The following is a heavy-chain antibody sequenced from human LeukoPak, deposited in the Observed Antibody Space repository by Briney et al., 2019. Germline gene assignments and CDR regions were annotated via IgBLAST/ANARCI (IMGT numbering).Heavy chain of an antibody. V-gene: IGHV1-8*01. J-gene: IGHJ4*02. CDR1: GYTFTSYD. CDR2: MNPNSGNT. Sequence: ASVKVSCKASGYTFTSYDINWVRQATGQGLEWMGWMNPNSGNTGYAQRFQVRVTMTRNTSISTAFMELSSLRSEDTAVYYCARGVNSGWYSFDSWGQGTLVTVSS. CDR3: ARGVNSGWYSFDS. D-gene: IGHD6-19*01.